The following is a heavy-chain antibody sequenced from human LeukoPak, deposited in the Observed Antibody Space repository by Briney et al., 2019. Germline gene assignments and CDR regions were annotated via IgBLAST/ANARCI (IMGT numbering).Heavy chain of an antibody. D-gene: IGHD2-8*01. CDR2: INHSGST. CDR3: ARRLPGPWKSRNRGMVFDY. V-gene: IGHV4-39*07. Sequence: SETLSLTCTVSGASIYSSDYSWGWIRQPPGKGLEWIGEINHSGSTNYNPSLKSRVTISVDTSKNQFSLKLSSVTAADTAVYYCARRLPGPWKSRNRGMVFDYWGQGTLVTVSS. J-gene: IGHJ4*02. CDR1: GASIYSSDYS.